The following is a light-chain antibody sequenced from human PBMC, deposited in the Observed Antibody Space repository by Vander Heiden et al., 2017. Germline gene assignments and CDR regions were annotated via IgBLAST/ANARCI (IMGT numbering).Light chain of an antibody. Sequence: QSVLTQPPSVSAAPGQKVTISCSRGSSNIGYNSVSWYQQLPGTAPKFLIYDNNKRPSGIPDRFSGSKSGTSATLDITGLQTGDEAGYYCGAWDSSLSVVLFGGGTKLTVL. J-gene: IGLJ3*02. CDR3: GAWDSSLSVVL. CDR1: SSNIGYNS. CDR2: DNN. V-gene: IGLV1-51*01.